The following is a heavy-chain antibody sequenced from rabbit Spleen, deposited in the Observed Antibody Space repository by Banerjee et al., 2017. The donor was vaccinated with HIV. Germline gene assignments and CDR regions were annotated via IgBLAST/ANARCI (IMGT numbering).Heavy chain of an antibody. CDR3: AREFQSNLAYDC. CDR1: GFSSSSVYW. J-gene: IGHJ2*01. Sequence: QSLEESGGDLVKPGASLTLTCTASGFSSSSVYWIYWVRQAPGKGLEWIACIDVGGSGTTYYASWAKGRFTISKTSSTTVTLQMTSLTVADTATYFCAREFQSNLAYDCWGQGTLVTVS. CDR2: IDVGGSGTT. V-gene: IGHV1S40*01.